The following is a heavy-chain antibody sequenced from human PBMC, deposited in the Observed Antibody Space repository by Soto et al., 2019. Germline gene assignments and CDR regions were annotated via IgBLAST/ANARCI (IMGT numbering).Heavy chain of an antibody. Sequence: PSETLSLTCTVSGGSISSGGYYWSWIRQHPGKGLEWIGYIYYSGGTYYNPSLKSRVTISVDTSKNQFSLKLSSVTAADTAVYYCAIYDSSGSRGFQHWGQGTLVTVSS. D-gene: IGHD3-22*01. J-gene: IGHJ1*01. CDR2: IYYSGGT. CDR3: AIYDSSGSRGFQH. CDR1: GGSISSGGYY. V-gene: IGHV4-31*03.